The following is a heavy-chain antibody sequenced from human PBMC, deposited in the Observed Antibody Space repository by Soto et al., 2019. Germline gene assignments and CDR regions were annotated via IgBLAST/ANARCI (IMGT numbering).Heavy chain of an antibody. D-gene: IGHD3-10*01. CDR2: IYTDGST. Sequence: PGGSLRLSCAASGITVSSNYMSWVRQAPGKGLEWVSVIYTDGSTYYADSVKGRFTISRDNSKNTLYLQMNSLRAEDTAVYYCARVREGLGSYYDYWGQGTQVTVSS. CDR3: ARVREGLGSYYDY. J-gene: IGHJ4*02. V-gene: IGHV3-53*01. CDR1: GITVSSNY.